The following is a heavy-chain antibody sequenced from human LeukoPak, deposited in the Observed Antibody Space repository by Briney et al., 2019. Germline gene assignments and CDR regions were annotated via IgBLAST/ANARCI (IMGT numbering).Heavy chain of an antibody. D-gene: IGHD5-18*01. V-gene: IGHV3-7*01. Sequence: GGSLRLSCAVSGLTFSSSWMGWVRQAPGKRLEWVASINPDGNKKYSADSVKGRFTISRDNAENSLYLQMNSLRVEDTAFYYCARDLAYSRLDYWGQGMLVTVSS. CDR1: GLTFSSSW. CDR2: INPDGNKK. CDR3: ARDLAYSRLDY. J-gene: IGHJ4*02.